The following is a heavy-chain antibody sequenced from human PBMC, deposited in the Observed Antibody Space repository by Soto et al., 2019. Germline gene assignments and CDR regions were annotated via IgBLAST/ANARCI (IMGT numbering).Heavy chain of an antibody. Sequence: EVQLVESGGVLVQPGGSLRLSCAASGFTFSNYWMSWVRQAPGKGLEWVANIKHDGSEKNYVDSVKGRFTISRDNDKNSLFLHMNSLSAEDTAVYYCARDWDYGGNSDYWGQGTLVTVSS. J-gene: IGHJ4*02. CDR1: GFTFSNYW. D-gene: IGHD4-17*01. V-gene: IGHV3-7*03. CDR3: ARDWDYGGNSDY. CDR2: IKHDGSEK.